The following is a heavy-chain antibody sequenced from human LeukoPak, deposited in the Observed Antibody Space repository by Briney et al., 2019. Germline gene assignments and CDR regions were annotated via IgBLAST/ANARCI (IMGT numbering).Heavy chain of an antibody. J-gene: IGHJ4*02. CDR1: GYTFTSYG. Sequence: ASVKVSCKASGYTFTSYGISWVRQAPGQGLEWMGWISAYNGNTNYAQKLQGRVTMTTDTSTSTAYMELRSLRSDDTAVYYCARGDCSSTSCQYQYFDYWGQGTLVTVSS. CDR2: ISAYNGNT. CDR3: ARGDCSSTSCQYQYFDY. V-gene: IGHV1-18*01. D-gene: IGHD2-2*01.